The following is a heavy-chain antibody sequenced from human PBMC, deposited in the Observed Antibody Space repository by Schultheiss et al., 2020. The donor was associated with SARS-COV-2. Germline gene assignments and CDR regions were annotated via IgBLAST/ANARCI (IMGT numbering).Heavy chain of an antibody. J-gene: IGHJ4*02. CDR1: GFTFSSYA. D-gene: IGHD2-21*01. CDR2: IKSKTDGGTT. Sequence: GGSLRLSCAASGFTFSSYAMSWVRQAPGKGLEWVGRIKSKTDGGTTDYAAPVKGRFTISRDDSKNTLYLQMNSLRAEDTAVYYCARLHYWGQGTLVTVSS. CDR3: ARLHY. V-gene: IGHV3-15*05.